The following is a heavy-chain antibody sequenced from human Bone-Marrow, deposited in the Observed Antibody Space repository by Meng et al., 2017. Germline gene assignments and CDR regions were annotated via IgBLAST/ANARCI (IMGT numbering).Heavy chain of an antibody. CDR1: GFTFSSYA. V-gene: IGHV3-23*01. Sequence: GGSLRLSCAATGFTFSSYAMSCVRQAPRNGLELVSAISGSVGSTYYADSVKGRFTIPRDNSKNTPYLQMNSLRAGDTAVYYCAKQIVGATNYWGQGTLVTVSS. D-gene: IGHD1-26*01. CDR3: AKQIVGATNY. J-gene: IGHJ4*02. CDR2: ISGSVGST.